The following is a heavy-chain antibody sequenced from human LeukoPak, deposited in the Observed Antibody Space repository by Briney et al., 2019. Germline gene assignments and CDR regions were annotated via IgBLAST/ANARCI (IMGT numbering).Heavy chain of an antibody. J-gene: IGHJ6*02. CDR3: ARYPPGYSSSWYALDV. D-gene: IGHD6-13*01. Sequence: ASVKVSCKTSGYTFTDYYIQWVRQAPGQGLEWMGWINPNNGGANYAQKFQGRVTMTRDTSISTAYMEVSRLKSDDTAVYYCARYPPGYSSSWYALDVWGQGTTVTVSS. CDR1: GYTFTDYY. CDR2: INPNNGGA. V-gene: IGHV1-2*02.